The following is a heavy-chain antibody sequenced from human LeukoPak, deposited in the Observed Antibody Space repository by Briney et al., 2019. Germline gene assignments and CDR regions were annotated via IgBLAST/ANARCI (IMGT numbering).Heavy chain of an antibody. V-gene: IGHV3-53*01. CDR3: ARSFGGVITD. Sequence: PGGSLRLSCAASGFIVTSDDMNWVRQAPGKGLQWVSVINKDVNIYYADSVKGRFIISRDNSKNTLYLQMNSLRVEDTAVYFCARSFGGVITDWGQGTPVTVSS. J-gene: IGHJ4*02. CDR1: GFIVTSDD. CDR2: INKDVNI. D-gene: IGHD3-16*01.